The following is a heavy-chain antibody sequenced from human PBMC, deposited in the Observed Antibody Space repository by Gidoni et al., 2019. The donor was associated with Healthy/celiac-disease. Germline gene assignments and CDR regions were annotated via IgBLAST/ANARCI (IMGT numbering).Heavy chain of an antibody. CDR3: AGPGIASQTDAFDI. J-gene: IGHJ3*02. CDR1: GCTFSSYD. Sequence: VQLVQSGSEVMQLRASVSGACMATGCTFSSYDINWVRQATGQGLEWMGWMNTNSGNTGYEQKFQSRVTMTRNNSISTAYMELSSLRSEDTAVYYCAGPGIASQTDAFDIWGQGTMVTVSS. V-gene: IGHV1-8*01. CDR2: MNTNSGNT. D-gene: IGHD6-13*01.